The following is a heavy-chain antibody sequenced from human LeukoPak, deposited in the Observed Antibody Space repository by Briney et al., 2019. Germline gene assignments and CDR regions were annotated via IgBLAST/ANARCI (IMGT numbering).Heavy chain of an antibody. J-gene: IGHJ5*02. CDR3: ARGRLGTWFGELKA. Sequence: ASVKVSCQASGYTFTGYYMHWVRQAPGQGLEWMGWINPNSGGTNYAQKFQGRVTMTRDTSISTAYMELSRLRSDDTAVYYCARGRLGTWFGELKAWGQGTLVTVSS. D-gene: IGHD3-10*01. V-gene: IGHV1-2*02. CDR2: INPNSGGT. CDR1: GYTFTGYY.